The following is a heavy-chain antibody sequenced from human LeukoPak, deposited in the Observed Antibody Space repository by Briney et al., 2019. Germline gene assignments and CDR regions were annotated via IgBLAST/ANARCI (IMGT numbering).Heavy chain of an antibody. J-gene: IGHJ4*02. V-gene: IGHV3-30*04. CDR2: ISYDGSNK. Sequence: QAGGSLRLSCAASGFTFSSYAMHWVRQAPGKGLEWVAVISYDGSNKYYADSVKGRFTISRDNSKNTLYLQMNSLRAEDTAVYYCARARDIVLTSLSDYWGQGTLVTVSS. CDR1: GFTFSSYA. CDR3: ARARDIVLTSLSDY. D-gene: IGHD2-8*01.